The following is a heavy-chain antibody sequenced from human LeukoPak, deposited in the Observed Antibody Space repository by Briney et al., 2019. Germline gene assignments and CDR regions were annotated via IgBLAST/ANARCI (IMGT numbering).Heavy chain of an antibody. CDR1: GYTFTSYY. J-gene: IGHJ4*02. Sequence: ASVKVSCKASGYTFTSYYMHWVRQAPGQGLEWMGIINPSGGSTSYAQKFQGRVTMTRDMSTSTVYMELSSLRSEDTAVYYCAREGNGDYGTYYFDYWGQGTLVTVSS. CDR3: AREGNGDYGTYYFDY. CDR2: INPSGGST. V-gene: IGHV1-46*01. D-gene: IGHD4-17*01.